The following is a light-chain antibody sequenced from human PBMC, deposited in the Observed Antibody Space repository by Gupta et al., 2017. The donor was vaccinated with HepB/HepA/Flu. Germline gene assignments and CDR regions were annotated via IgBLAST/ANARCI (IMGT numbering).Light chain of an antibody. J-gene: IGKJ1*01. V-gene: IGKV1-16*01. CDR3: QHKNSSPVT. CDR1: QGISNS. Sequence: DIKMTQSPSSLSASIGDRITITCRASQGISNSLAWFQQKPGKAPKSLINTASTVQSGVPSRFSGSGFGTDFSLTISSRQPEDFAIYYCQHKNSSPVTFGQGTKVEIK. CDR2: TAS.